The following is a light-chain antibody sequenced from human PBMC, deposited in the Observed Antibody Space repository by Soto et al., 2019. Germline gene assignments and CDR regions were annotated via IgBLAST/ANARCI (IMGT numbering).Light chain of an antibody. CDR2: AAS. V-gene: IGKV1-39*01. CDR1: QSISGS. J-gene: IGKJ4*01. CDR3: QQSYSLPRP. Sequence: DIPMTPSPALLSPSVRLIITITCRASQSISGSLNWYQQKPGKAPKLLIYAASTLQSGVPSRFSGSGSGTDFTLSINSLQPEDFATYYCQQSYSLPRPSAGGTKVAIK.